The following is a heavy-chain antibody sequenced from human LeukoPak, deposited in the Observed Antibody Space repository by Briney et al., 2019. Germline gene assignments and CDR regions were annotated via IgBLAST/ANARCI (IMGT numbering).Heavy chain of an antibody. J-gene: IGHJ4*02. CDR2: IWYDGSNK. CDR1: GFTFSSYA. CDR3: ARRSNPPGRIDH. Sequence: GRSLRLSCAASGFTFSSYAMHWVRQAPGKGLEWVAVIWYDGSNKYYADSVKGRFTISRDNSKNTLYLQMNSLRAEDTAVYYCARRSNPPGRIDHWGQGTLVTVSS. D-gene: IGHD1-14*01. V-gene: IGHV3-33*08.